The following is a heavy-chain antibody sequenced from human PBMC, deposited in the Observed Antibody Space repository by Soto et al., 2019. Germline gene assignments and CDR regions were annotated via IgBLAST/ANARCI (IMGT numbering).Heavy chain of an antibody. CDR2: IYYSGST. CDR1: GGSISSGNYY. D-gene: IGHD4-17*01. Sequence: QVQLQESGPGLVKPSQTLSLTCTVSGGSISSGNYYWSWIRQHPGKGLEWIGYIYYSGSTYYSPSLRSRVTISLDTSKNQFSLKLSSVTAADTAVYYCARDFYGGNRSWGQGTLVTVSS. V-gene: IGHV4-31*03. J-gene: IGHJ5*02. CDR3: ARDFYGGNRS.